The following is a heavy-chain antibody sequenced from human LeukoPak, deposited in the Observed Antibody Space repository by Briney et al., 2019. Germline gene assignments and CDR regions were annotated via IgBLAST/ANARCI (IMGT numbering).Heavy chain of an antibody. D-gene: IGHD3-22*01. V-gene: IGHV4-30-2*01. Sequence: PSETLSLTCAVSGVSISSDGYSWNWIRQPPGKGLEGIGYIHHSGSTYYNPSLKSRVTISVDRSKNQFSLKLSSVTAADTAMYYCARSHYDSSGSPIFGLGVDYWGQGTLVTVS. J-gene: IGHJ4*02. CDR3: ARSHYDSSGSPIFGLGVDY. CDR1: GVSISSDGYS. CDR2: IHHSGST.